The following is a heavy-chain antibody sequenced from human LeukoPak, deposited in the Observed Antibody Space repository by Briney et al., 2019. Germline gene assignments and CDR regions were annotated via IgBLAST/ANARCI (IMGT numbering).Heavy chain of an antibody. D-gene: IGHD6-13*01. Sequence: GGSLRLSCAASGFTFSNSGMNWVRQAPGKGLEWVAVILCDGSKKNYVDSVRGRFTISRDNSKNTLYLQMNSLTGEDTAVYYCAKDIAAAGTTAFDIWGQGTMVTVSS. CDR2: ILCDGSKK. CDR3: AKDIAAAGTTAFDI. CDR1: GFTFSNSG. V-gene: IGHV3-30*18. J-gene: IGHJ3*02.